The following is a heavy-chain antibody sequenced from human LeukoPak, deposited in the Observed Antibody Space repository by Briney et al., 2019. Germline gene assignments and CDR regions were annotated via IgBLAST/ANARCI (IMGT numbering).Heavy chain of an antibody. V-gene: IGHV4-59*08. CDR1: GGSISSYY. D-gene: IGHD3-10*01. Sequence: PSETLSLTCTVSGGSISSYYWSWIRQPPGKGLEWIGYIYYSGSTSYNPSLNSRVTISLDTSNNQFSLKLTSVTAADTAVYYCAKSLLGGVRWFGESRKQYYFDYWGQGTLVTVSS. J-gene: IGHJ4*02. CDR3: AKSLLGGVRWFGESRKQYYFDY. CDR2: IYYSGST.